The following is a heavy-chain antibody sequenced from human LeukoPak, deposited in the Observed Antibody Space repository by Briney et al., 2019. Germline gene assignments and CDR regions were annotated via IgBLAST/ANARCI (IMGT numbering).Heavy chain of an antibody. V-gene: IGHV3-23*01. CDR3: AKGSF. D-gene: IGHD3-10*01. CDR1: GFTFSTSA. Sequence: PGGSLRLSCGVSGFTFSTSAMSWVRQAPGKGLEWGSGISESGGSTYYADSVKGLFTSSRDNSKNTLYLQMNNLRAEDPAAYYCAKGSFWGQGTLVTVSS. J-gene: IGHJ4*02. CDR2: ISESGGST.